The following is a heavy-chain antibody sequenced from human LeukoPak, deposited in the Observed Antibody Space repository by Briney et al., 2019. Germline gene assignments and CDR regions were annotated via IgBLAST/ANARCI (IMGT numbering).Heavy chain of an antibody. J-gene: IGHJ4*02. D-gene: IGHD1-26*01. CDR1: GDFFRSYW. V-gene: IGHV4-4*07. CDR3: ARQGYTASYYFLDY. CDR2: IYATGST. Sequence: SETLSLTCDVSGDFFRSYWWGWVRQPAGKGLEWIGRIYATGSTKFNPSLKSRLTLSMDTSTNQLSLKLTSVTAADTAVYFCARQGYTASYYFLDYWSQGTLVTVSP.